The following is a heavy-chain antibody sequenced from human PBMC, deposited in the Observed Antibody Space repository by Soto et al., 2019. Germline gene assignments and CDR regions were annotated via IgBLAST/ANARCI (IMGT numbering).Heavy chain of an antibody. CDR3: ASLRGGYYSRGYDY. Sequence: QLQLQESGSGLVKPSQTLSLTCAVSGGSISSGGYSWSWIRQPPGKGLEWIGYIYHSGSTYYNPSLKSRVTISVDRSKNQFSLKLSSVPAADTAVYYCASLRGGYYSRGYDYWGQGTLVTVSS. J-gene: IGHJ4*02. CDR2: IYHSGST. D-gene: IGHD3-22*01. V-gene: IGHV4-30-2*01. CDR1: GGSISSGGYS.